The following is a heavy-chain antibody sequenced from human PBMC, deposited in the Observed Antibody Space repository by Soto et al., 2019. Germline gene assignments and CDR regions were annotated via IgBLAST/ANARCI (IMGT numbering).Heavy chain of an antibody. D-gene: IGHD6-19*01. CDR2: VYYSGTT. CDR3: ARTTAVASTLQSRYFLDY. J-gene: IGHJ4*01. CDR1: GGSVSNKTYY. Sequence: SETLSLTCSVSGGSVSNKTYYWSWIRQPPGKRLEWIGYVYYSGTTNYNPSLKSRVTISVDLSKNQFSLRLSSVTTADTALYYCARTTAVASTLQSRYFLDYWGQGTLVTVSS. V-gene: IGHV4-61*01.